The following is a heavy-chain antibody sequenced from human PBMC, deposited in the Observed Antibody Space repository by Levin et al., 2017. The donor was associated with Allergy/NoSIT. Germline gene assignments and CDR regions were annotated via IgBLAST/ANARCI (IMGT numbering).Heavy chain of an antibody. CDR2: IKQDGSEK. D-gene: IGHD6-13*01. V-gene: IGHV3-7*01. CDR1: GFTFSTYW. J-gene: IGHJ6*02. Sequence: AGGSLRLSCAASGFTFSTYWMSWVRQAPGKGLEWVANIKQDGSEKYYVDSVKGRFTISRDNAKNSLYLQMNSLRAEDTAVYYCARAPSYSSSWPYYYYGADGWGQGTTVTVSS. CDR3: ARAPSYSSSWPYYYYGADG.